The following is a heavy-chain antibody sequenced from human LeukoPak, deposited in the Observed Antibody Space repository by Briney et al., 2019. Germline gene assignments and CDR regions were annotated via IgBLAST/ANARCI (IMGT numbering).Heavy chain of an antibody. CDR2: IRRKSGGGAT. V-gene: IGHV3-49*03. CDR3: TRGHCTGGVCHSPDFFDY. Sequence: PGGSLRLSCATSGFNFADYAMSWFRHTPGKGLEWVGFIRRKSGGGATGYAASVRGRFTISRDDSKSIAYLQMDSLKTEDTAVFYCTRGHCTGGVCHSPDFFDYWGQGTLVTVSS. D-gene: IGHD2-8*02. J-gene: IGHJ4*02. CDR1: GFNFADYA.